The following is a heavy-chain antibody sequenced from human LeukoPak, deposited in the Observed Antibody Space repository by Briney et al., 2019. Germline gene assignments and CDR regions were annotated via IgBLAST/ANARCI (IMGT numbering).Heavy chain of an antibody. CDR1: GFTFSSYS. J-gene: IGHJ5*02. D-gene: IGHD5-18*01. V-gene: IGHV3-21*01. CDR3: ARGGYSYGNWFDP. CDR2: ISSSSSYI. Sequence: NPGGSLRLSCAASGFTFSSYSMNWVRQAPGKGLEWVSSISSSSSYIYYADSVKGRFTISRDNAKNSLYLQMNSLRAEDTAVYYCARGGYSYGNWFDPWGQGTLVTVSS.